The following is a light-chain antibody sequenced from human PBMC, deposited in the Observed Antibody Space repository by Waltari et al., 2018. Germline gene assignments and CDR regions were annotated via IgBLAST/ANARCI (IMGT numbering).Light chain of an antibody. CDR1: QSINSW. CDR3: QQYNLYSWT. V-gene: IGKV1-5*03. J-gene: IGKJ1*01. Sequence: DIQMTQSPSTLSASVGDRVTITCRASQSINSWLAWYQQKPGKAPKLLISKASSLESGVPSRFSGSGSGTEFTLSISSLQPDDFTTYYRQQYNLYSWTFGQGTKVEV. CDR2: KAS.